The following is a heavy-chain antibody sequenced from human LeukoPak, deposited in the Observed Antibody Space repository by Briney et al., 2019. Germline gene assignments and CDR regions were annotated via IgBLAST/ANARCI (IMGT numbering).Heavy chain of an antibody. CDR3: ARGGIAVPGFRWFAP. J-gene: IGHJ5*02. CDR1: GFTFSSYA. D-gene: IGHD6-19*01. Sequence: WGSLSLTCAASGFTFSSYAMTWVRQAPGKGLEWVSAMSGSGGSTYYAGSVKGRFTISRDQSKNTLSPQMNSLRPEDTAVYYCARGGIAVPGFRWFAPGGGRTLVTVSS. CDR2: MSGSGGST. V-gene: IGHV3-23*01.